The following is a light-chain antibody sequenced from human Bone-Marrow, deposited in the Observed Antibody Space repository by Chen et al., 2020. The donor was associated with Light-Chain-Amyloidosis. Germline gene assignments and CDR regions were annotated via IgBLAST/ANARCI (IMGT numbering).Light chain of an antibody. CDR2: EDD. V-gene: IGLV6-57*01. J-gene: IGLJ3*02. CDR3: QSYQGSSQGV. CDR1: SGSIATNY. Sequence: NFMLTQPHSVSESPGKTVSISCTRSSGSIATNYVQWYQHRPGSSPTTVIYEDDQRPSWVPDRFSGSIDRSSNSASLTISGLKTEDEADYYCQSYQGSSQGVFGGGTKLTVL.